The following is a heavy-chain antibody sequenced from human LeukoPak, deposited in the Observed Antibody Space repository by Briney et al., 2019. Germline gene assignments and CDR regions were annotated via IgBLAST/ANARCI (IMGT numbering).Heavy chain of an antibody. V-gene: IGHV3-30*04. CDR1: GFTFSSYA. CDR2: ISYDGSNK. D-gene: IGHD6-13*01. J-gene: IGHJ4*02. CDR3: ARDMSLDIAAAGTLIDY. Sequence: GGSLRLSCAASGFTFSSYAMHWVRQAPGKGLEWVAVISYDGSNKYYADSVKGRFTISSDNSKNTLYLQMNSLRAEDTAVYYCARDMSLDIAAAGTLIDYWGQGTLVTVSS.